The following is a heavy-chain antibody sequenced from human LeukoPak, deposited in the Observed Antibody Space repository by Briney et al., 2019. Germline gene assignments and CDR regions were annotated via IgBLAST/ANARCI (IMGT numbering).Heavy chain of an antibody. Sequence: SETLSLTCTVSGGSISSSGYYWGWIRQPPGKGLEWIGSMYYSGSTYYNPSLKSRVTISVDTSKNHFSLKLSSVTAADTAVYYCARYRAFDIWGQGTMVTVSS. J-gene: IGHJ3*02. CDR2: MYYSGST. CDR1: GGSISSSGYY. CDR3: ARYRAFDI. V-gene: IGHV4-39*07. D-gene: IGHD2-2*01.